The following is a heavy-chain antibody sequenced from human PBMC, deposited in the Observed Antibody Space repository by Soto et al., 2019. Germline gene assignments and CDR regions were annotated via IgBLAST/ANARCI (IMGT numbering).Heavy chain of an antibody. V-gene: IGHV4-4*07. CDR1: GGSLSSYY. Sequence: SETLSLTGTVSGGSLSSYYWCWIRQPAGKGLEWIGRIYTSVSTNCNPSLNIRVTMSVDTSKNQFSLKLSSVTAAGTAAYYCASDLNGFSNRPHSWYDPWGQGPLVTVSS. CDR2: IYTSVST. CDR3: ASDLNGFSNRPHSWYDP. D-gene: IGHD4-4*01. J-gene: IGHJ5*02.